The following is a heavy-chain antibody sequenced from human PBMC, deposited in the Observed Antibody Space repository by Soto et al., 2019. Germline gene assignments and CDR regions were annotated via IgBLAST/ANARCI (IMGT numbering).Heavy chain of an antibody. V-gene: IGHV3-23*01. Sequence: EVQLSESGGGFVQPGGSQRLSCEASGFSFSDYSMSWVRQAPGKGLEWVSFITGAGDNTYYADSVKGRFTISRDHSNNRLYLQMNNLKVEDSAIYYCAKETRSRAVTATRVNGMDVWGQGTTVTVSS. CDR3: AKETRSRAVTATRVNGMDV. CDR2: ITGAGDNT. D-gene: IGHD2-21*02. J-gene: IGHJ6*02. CDR1: GFSFSDYS.